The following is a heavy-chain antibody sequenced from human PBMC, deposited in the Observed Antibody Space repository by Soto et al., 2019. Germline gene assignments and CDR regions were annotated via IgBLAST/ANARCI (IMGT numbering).Heavy chain of an antibody. CDR1: GYTFTSYD. D-gene: IGHD5-12*01. V-gene: IGHV1-8*01. J-gene: IGHJ6*03. CDR2: MNPNSGNT. CDR3: ARVGPIVGGYETYYYYYYYMDV. Sequence: ASVKVSCKASGYTFTSYDINWVRQATGQGLEWMGWMNPNSGNTGYAQKFQGRVTMTRNTSISTAYMELSSLRSEDTAVYYCARVGPIVGGYETYYYYYYYMDVWGKGTTVTVSS.